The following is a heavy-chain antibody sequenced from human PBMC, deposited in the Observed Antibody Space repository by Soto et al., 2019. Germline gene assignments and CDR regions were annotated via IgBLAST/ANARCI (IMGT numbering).Heavy chain of an antibody. CDR3: GRRTLHYDFIDS. Sequence: QLQLQESGPGLVKPSETLSLTCAVSCDSITSTIYYWDWIRRPPGEGLEWLATIYYDGTTFYNPSLRSRVTMAVDASLNQFSLRRTSVTAADTAVDYCGRRTLHYDFIDSWGRGTLVTVSS. D-gene: IGHD3-3*01. J-gene: IGHJ5*01. CDR1: CDSITSTIYY. V-gene: IGHV4-39*01. CDR2: IYYDGTT.